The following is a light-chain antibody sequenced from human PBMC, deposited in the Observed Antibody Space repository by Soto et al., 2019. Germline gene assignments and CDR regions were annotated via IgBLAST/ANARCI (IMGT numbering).Light chain of an antibody. Sequence: AIQMTQSPSSLSASVGDRVTITCRASQGIRNDLGWYQQKPGKAPKLLIYAASSLESGVPSRFSGSAAGTDFTLSISSLQPDDFATYYCHQYNSYFQTFGQGTKVDIK. CDR3: HQYNSYFQT. CDR2: AAS. J-gene: IGKJ1*01. CDR1: QGIRND. V-gene: IGKV1-6*01.